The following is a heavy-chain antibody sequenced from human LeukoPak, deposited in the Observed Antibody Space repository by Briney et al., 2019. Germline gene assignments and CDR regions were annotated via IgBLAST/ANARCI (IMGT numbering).Heavy chain of an antibody. Sequence: AEALSLTCTVSDGSISSSSYYWGWIRQPPGKGLEWIGSIYYSGSTYYNPSLKSRVTISVDTSKNQFSLKLSSVTAADTAVYYCARHEEMITFGGVIASYYFDYWGQGTLATVSS. D-gene: IGHD3-16*02. V-gene: IGHV4-39*01. CDR2: IYYSGST. CDR1: DGSISSSSYY. J-gene: IGHJ4*02. CDR3: ARHEEMITFGGVIASYYFDY.